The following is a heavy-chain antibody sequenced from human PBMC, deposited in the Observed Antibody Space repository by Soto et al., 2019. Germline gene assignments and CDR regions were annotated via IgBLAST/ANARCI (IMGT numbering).Heavy chain of an antibody. CDR3: ASDLRYNWNYPSVENAFDI. J-gene: IGHJ3*02. Sequence: ASVKVSFKASGYTFTSYGISWVRQAPGQGLEWMGWISAYNGNTNYAQKLQGRVTMTTDTSTSTAYMELRSLRSDDTAVYYFASDLRYNWNYPSVENAFDIWGQGTMVTVSS. CDR2: ISAYNGNT. D-gene: IGHD1-7*01. CDR1: GYTFTSYG. V-gene: IGHV1-18*01.